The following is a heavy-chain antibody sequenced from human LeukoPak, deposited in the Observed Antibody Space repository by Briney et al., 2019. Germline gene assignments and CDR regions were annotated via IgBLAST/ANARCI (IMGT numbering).Heavy chain of an antibody. J-gene: IGHJ3*02. CDR3: ARDFSVTNAFDI. D-gene: IGHD3-3*01. CDR2: ISSSSTTI. V-gene: IGHV3-48*02. CDR1: GFTFSIYT. Sequence: PGGSLRLSCAASGFTFSIYTMNWVRQAPGKGLEWVSYISSSSTTIYYADSVHGRFTISRDNAKNSVYLQMNSLGDEDTAVYYCARDFSVTNAFDIWGQGTMVTVSS.